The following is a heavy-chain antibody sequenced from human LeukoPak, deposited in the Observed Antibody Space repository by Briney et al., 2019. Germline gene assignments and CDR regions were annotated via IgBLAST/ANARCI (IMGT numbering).Heavy chain of an antibody. CDR1: RYNFTNYW. CDR3: ARTNCTGGSCYDTGAGY. D-gene: IGHD2-15*01. CDR2: IYPGDSDT. V-gene: IGHV5-51*01. J-gene: IGHJ4*02. Sequence: GGSLKISCKGSRYNFTNYWIGWVRQLSGKGLEWMGIIYPGDSDTRYSPSFQGQVTISADKSINTAYLQWSSLKASDTAMYYCARTNCTGGSCYDTGAGYWGQGTQVTVSS.